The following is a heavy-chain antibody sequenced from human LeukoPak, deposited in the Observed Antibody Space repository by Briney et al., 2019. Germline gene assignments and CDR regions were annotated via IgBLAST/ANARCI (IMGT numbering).Heavy chain of an antibody. CDR1: GFTFSSYN. V-gene: IGHV3-21*01. CDR2: ISSSSSYI. Sequence: GGSLRLSCAASGFTFSSYNMNWVRQAPGKGLEWVSFISSSSSYIYYADSVKGRFTISRDNAKNSLYLQMNSLRAEDTAVYYCARAPGYRGFLDYWGQGTLVTVSS. D-gene: IGHD6-13*01. J-gene: IGHJ4*02. CDR3: ARAPGYRGFLDY.